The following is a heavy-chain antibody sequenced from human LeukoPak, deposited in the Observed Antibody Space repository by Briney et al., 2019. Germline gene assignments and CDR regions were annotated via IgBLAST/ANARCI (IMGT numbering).Heavy chain of an antibody. CDR3: ARRGHSSWYNYYYYMDV. V-gene: IGHV3-7*01. CDR2: IKQDGSEK. CDR1: GFTFSSYW. D-gene: IGHD6-13*01. Sequence: PGGSLRLSCAASGFTFSSYWMSWVRQAPGKGLEWVANIKQDGSEKYYVDSVKGRFTISRDNAKNSLYLQMNSLRAEDTAVYYCARRGHSSWYNYYYYMDVWGKGTTVTVSS. J-gene: IGHJ6*03.